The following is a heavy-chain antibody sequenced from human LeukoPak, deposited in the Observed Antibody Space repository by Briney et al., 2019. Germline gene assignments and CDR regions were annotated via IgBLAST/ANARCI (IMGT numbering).Heavy chain of an antibody. CDR2: ISSSSRNT. CDR3: ATEFLGAVAETGDY. J-gene: IGHJ4*02. CDR1: GFTFSTDS. V-gene: IGHV3-21*01. Sequence: PGGSLRLSCAVSGFTFSTDSMTWVRQAPGKGLEWVSSISSSSRNTYYTDSVKGRFTISRDNAKNSLYLQMSSLRAEDTAVYYCATEFLGAVAETGDYWGQGTLVTVSS. D-gene: IGHD6-19*01.